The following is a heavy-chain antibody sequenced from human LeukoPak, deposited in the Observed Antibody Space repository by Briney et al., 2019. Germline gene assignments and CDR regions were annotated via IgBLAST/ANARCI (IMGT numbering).Heavy chain of an antibody. CDR3: ARNPETTYCSGGSCYGGGYYGMDV. D-gene: IGHD2-15*01. CDR2: IYYSGST. CDR1: GYSISSGNW. Sequence: SETLSLTCAVSGYSISSGNWWGWIRQPPGKGLEWIGYIYYSGSTYYNPSLKSRVTMSVDTSKNQFSLKLSSVTAVDTAVYYCARNPETTYCSGGSCYGGGYYGMDVWGQGTTVTVSS. V-gene: IGHV4-28*01. J-gene: IGHJ6*02.